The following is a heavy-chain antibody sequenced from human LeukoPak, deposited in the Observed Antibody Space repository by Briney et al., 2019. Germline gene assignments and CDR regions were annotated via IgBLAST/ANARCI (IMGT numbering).Heavy chain of an antibody. Sequence: GSLRLSCAASGFTFSDYWMSWVRQPPGKGLEWIGEINHSGSTNYNPSLKSRVTISVDTSKNQFSLKLSSVTAADTAVYYCARGRTIYGSGSRWFDPWGQGTLVTVSS. J-gene: IGHJ5*02. V-gene: IGHV4-34*01. CDR2: INHSGST. CDR3: ARGRTIYGSGSRWFDP. CDR1: GFTFSDYW. D-gene: IGHD3-10*01.